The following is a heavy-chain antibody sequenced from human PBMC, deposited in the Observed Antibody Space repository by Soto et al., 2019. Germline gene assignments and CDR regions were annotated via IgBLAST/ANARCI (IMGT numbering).Heavy chain of an antibody. Sequence: QVQLVQSGPEVKKPGASVTVSYKTSGYTFTGHGIDWVRQAPGQGLEWVGWVSSYNGNTNYAYNLKDRVIMTTDASTSTAYMELRGLRSDDTAVYYCAREVEGSYSPADFWGQGTPVTVSS. CDR1: GYTFTGHG. D-gene: IGHD3-10*01. V-gene: IGHV1-18*01. J-gene: IGHJ4*02. CDR3: AREVEGSYSPADF. CDR2: VSSYNGNT.